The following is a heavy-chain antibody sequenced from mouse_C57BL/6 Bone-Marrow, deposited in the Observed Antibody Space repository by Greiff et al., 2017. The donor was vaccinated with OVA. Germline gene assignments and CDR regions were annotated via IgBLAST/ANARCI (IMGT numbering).Heavy chain of an antibody. CDR3: VRHSNYEAWFAY. D-gene: IGHD2-5*01. CDR1: GFSFNTYA. J-gene: IGHJ3*01. Sequence: DVKLVESGGGLVQPKGSLKLSCAASGFSFNTYAMNWVRQAPGKGLEWVARIRSKSNNYATYYADSVKDRFTISRDDSESMLYLQMNNLKTEDTAMYYCVRHSNYEAWFAYWGKGTLVTVSA. V-gene: IGHV10-1*01. CDR2: IRSKSNNYAT.